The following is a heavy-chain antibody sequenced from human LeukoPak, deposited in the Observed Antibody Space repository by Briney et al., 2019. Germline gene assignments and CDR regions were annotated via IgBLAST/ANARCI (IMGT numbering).Heavy chain of an antibody. J-gene: IGHJ4*02. CDR2: INHSGST. D-gene: IGHD6-6*01. CDR1: GGSFSGYY. CDR3: ARGHGKQLELDY. V-gene: IGHV4-34*01. Sequence: SETLSLTCAVYGGSFSGYYWSWIRQPPGKGLEWIGEINHSGSTNYNPSFKSRVTISVDTSKNQFSLKLSSVTAADTAVYYCARGHGKQLELDYWGQGTLVTVSS.